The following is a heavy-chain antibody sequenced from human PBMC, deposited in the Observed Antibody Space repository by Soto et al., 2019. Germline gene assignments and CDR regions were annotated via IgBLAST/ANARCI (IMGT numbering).Heavy chain of an antibody. D-gene: IGHD4-17*01. J-gene: IGHJ5*02. CDR2: ISSSSSTI. CDR1: GFILNSYS. CDR3: ARGDYGDCFDP. V-gene: IGHV3-48*02. Sequence: EVQLVESGGGLVQPGGSLRLSCVASGFILNSYSMNWVRQAPGKGLEWVSYISSSSSTIYYADSVKGRFSISRDNAKNSLFLQMNSLRDDDTAGYYCARGDYGDCFDPWGQGTLVTVSS.